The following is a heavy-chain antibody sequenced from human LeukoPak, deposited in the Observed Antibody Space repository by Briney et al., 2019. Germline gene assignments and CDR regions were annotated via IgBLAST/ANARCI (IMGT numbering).Heavy chain of an antibody. CDR2: INTDGSST. J-gene: IGHJ4*02. Sequence: PGRSLRLSCAASGFTFSSYWMHWVSQGPGKGLVWDSHINTDGSSTSYADSVKGRFTISRDNAKNTLYLQMNSLRAEDTAVHYCARVGIGYRYAPDSWGQGTLVTVSS. V-gene: IGHV3-74*01. CDR1: GFTFSSYW. D-gene: IGHD5-18*01. CDR3: ARVGIGYRYAPDS.